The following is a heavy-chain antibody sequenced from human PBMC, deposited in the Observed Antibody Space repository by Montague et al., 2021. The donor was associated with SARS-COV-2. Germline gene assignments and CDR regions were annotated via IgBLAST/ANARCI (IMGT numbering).Heavy chain of an antibody. D-gene: IGHD2-2*01. J-gene: IGHJ5*01. V-gene: IGHV4-39*01. Sequence: SETLSLTCIVSGGSISSTSVFWAWIRQPPGRGLAWVGMVCSGGTTCCSPSRKSRVTISGDTSRNQLSVRLSSLTAADTAVYYCARSTSGWFISWGQGTLVTVSS. CDR3: ARSTSGWFIS. CDR1: GGSISSTSVF. CDR2: VCSGGTT.